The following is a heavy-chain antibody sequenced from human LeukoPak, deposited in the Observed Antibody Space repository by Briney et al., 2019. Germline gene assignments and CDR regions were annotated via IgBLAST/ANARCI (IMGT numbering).Heavy chain of an antibody. Sequence: SETLSLTCAVSGGSISDGYYWGWIRQPPGKGLEWIGSIYSGGTTYYNPFLRSRVTISVDTSKNQFSLKLTSVTAADAAAYYCARHSRNCSGGYCYLYYWGQGTLVTVSS. CDR3: ARHSRNCSGGYCYLYY. CDR2: IYSGGTT. CDR1: GGSISDGYY. V-gene: IGHV4-39*01. J-gene: IGHJ4*02. D-gene: IGHD2-15*01.